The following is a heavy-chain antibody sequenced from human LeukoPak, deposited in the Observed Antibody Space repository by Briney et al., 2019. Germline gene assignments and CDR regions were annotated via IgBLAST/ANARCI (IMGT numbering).Heavy chain of an antibody. CDR1: GYTFTDYY. V-gene: IGHV1-2*02. D-gene: IGHD3-22*01. J-gene: IGHJ4*02. CDR2: INPKTGGT. CDR3: ARQKWYYYDSSGYYSGGFDY. Sequence: ASVKVSCKSSGYTFTDYYMHWVRQAPGQGLEWMGWINPKTGGTNYAQKFQGRVTMTRDTSISTIRTAYMELSRLRSDDTAVYYCARQKWYYYDSSGYYSGGFDYWGQGTLVTVSS.